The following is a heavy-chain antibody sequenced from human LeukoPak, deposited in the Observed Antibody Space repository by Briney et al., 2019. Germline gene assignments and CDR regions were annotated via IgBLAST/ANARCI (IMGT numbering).Heavy chain of an antibody. CDR3: AQYGGNFT. CDR2: INGDGSST. V-gene: IGHV3-74*01. J-gene: IGHJ5*02. CDR1: GFTFSSYW. D-gene: IGHD2-21*02. Sequence: QPGGSLRLSCAASGFTFSSYWMPWVRQVPGKRPVWVSRINGDGSSTNYADSVKGRFTISRDNARNTLYLQMNSLRVEDAAIYYCAQYGGNFTWGQGTLVTVSS.